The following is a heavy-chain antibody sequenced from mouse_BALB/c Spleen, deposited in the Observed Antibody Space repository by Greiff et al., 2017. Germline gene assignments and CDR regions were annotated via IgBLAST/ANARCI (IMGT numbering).Heavy chain of an antibody. CDR1: GFSLSRYS. CDR3: ASVPYYYGSSGDYAMDY. J-gene: IGHJ4*01. V-gene: IGHV2-6-4*01. Sequence: LKLVESGPGLVAPSQSLSITCTVSGFSLSRYSVHWVRQPPGKGLEWLGMIWGGGSTDYNSALKSRLSISKDNSKSQVFLKMNSLQTDDTAMYYCASVPYYYGSSGDYAMDYWGQGTSVTVSS. CDR2: IWGGGST. D-gene: IGHD1-1*01.